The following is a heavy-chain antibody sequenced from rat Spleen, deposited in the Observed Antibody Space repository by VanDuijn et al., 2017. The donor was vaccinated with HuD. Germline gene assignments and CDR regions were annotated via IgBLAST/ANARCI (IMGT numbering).Heavy chain of an antibody. CDR1: GFSLTNYD. Sequence: QVQLKESGPGLVQPSQTLSLTCTVSGFSLTNYDVHWVRQPPGKGLEWMGGIWGFGNSDYNSALKYRLSISRDTSKSQVFLTMDSLQTEDTAIYFCTRGYNYWGQGVMVTVSS. D-gene: IGHD1-10*01. J-gene: IGHJ2*01. CDR3: TRGYNY. CDR2: IWGFGNS. V-gene: IGHV2-1*01.